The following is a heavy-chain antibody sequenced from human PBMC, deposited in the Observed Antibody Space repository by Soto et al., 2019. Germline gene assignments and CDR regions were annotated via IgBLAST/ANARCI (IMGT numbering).Heavy chain of an antibody. Sequence: SETLSRTCTVSGGSVSSGSYYWGWIRQPPGKGLEWIGSIYYSGNTYYNPSLKSRVTISVDTSKNQFSLKLSSVTAADTAVYYCARHVGGYYYYMDVWGKGTTVTVSS. CDR1: GGSVSSGSYY. CDR3: ARHVGGYYYYMDV. J-gene: IGHJ6*03. CDR2: IYYSGNT. D-gene: IGHD2-15*01. V-gene: IGHV4-39*01.